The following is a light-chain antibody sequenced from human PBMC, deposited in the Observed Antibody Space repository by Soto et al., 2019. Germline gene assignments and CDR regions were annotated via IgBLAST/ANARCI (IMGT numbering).Light chain of an antibody. CDR2: TLS. Sequence: DIVMTQTPLSLPVTPGAPASLYRSSSQSLFDSDDGTTYLDWYLQKPGQSPQXLIYTLSYRASGVPDRFSGSWSGTDFTLKISRVEAEDFGVYYCMQRKEFPVTFGGGTKVDIK. V-gene: IGKV2-40*01. CDR3: MQRKEFPVT. CDR1: QSLFDSDDGTTY. J-gene: IGKJ4*01.